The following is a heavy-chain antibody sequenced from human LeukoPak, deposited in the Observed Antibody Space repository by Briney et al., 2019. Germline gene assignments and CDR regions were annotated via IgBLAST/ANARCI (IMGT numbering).Heavy chain of an antibody. D-gene: IGHD3-10*01. CDR3: ARGLRYYGSGSYYNGGGYFDY. V-gene: IGHV4-34*01. J-gene: IGHJ4*02. CDR1: GGSFSGYY. CDR2: INHSGST. Sequence: SETLSLTCAVYGGSFSGYYWSWIRQPPGKGLEWIGEINHSGSTSYNPSLKSRVTISVDTSKNHFSLKLSSVTAADTAVYYCARGLRYYGSGSYYNGGGYFDYWGQGTLVTVSS.